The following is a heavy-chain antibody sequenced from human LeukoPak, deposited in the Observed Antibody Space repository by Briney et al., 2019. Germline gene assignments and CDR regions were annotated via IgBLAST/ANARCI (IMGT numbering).Heavy chain of an antibody. D-gene: IGHD3-10*01. CDR2: INHSGST. J-gene: IGHJ6*02. CDR1: GGSFSGYY. Sequence: SETLSLTCAVYGGSFSGYYWSWIRQPPGKGLEWIGEINHSGSTNYNPSLKSRVTISVDTSKNQFSLKLSSVTAADTAVYYCARRPSIMVRGIVLSGMDVWGQGTTVTVSS. V-gene: IGHV4-34*01. CDR3: ARRPSIMVRGIVLSGMDV.